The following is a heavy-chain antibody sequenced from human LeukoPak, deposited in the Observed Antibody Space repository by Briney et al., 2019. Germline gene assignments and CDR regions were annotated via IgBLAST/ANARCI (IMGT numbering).Heavy chain of an antibody. V-gene: IGHV3-23*01. J-gene: IGHJ4*02. CDR2: ISGSDGST. D-gene: IGHD2-15*01. CDR1: GFTFSSSI. CDR3: AKEGWDH. Sequence: PGGSLRLSCAASGFTFSSSIMSWVRQAPGKGLEWVSTISGSDGSTYYPDSVRGRFTISRDNSKNTLFLQMNSLRAEDTAVYYCAKEGWDHWGQGTLATVSS.